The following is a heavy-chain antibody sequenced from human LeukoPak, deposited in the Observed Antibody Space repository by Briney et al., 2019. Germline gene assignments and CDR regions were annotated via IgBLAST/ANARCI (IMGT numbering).Heavy chain of an antibody. CDR2: ISSTANTI. D-gene: IGHD2-15*01. CDR3: AKAVGRSGSYYYYMDV. J-gene: IGHJ6*03. CDR1: GFTFSSFE. V-gene: IGHV3-48*03. Sequence: GGSLRLSCAASGFTFSSFEMNWVRQAPGKGLEWVSYISSTANTISYAEFVKGRFTISRDNAKNSLYLQMNSLRAEDTAVYYCAKAVGRSGSYYYYMDVWGKGTTVTISS.